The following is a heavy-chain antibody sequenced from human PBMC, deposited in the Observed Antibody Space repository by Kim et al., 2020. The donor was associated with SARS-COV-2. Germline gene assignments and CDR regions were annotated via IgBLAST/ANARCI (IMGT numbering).Heavy chain of an antibody. CDR1: GFTFSSYT. J-gene: IGHJ3*02. D-gene: IGHD5-18*01. V-gene: IGHV3-21*01. CDR3: ARTVDTTMVEAFDI. Sequence: GGSLRLSCAAPGFTFSSYTMDWVRQAPGKGLEWVSSISSTSTYIYYADSVKGRFTISRDNAKSSLYLQMNSLRAEDTAIYYCARTVDTTMVEAFDIWGQG. CDR2: ISSTSTYI.